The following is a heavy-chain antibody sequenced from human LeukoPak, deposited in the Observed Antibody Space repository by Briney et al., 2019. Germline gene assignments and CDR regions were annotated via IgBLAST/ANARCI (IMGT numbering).Heavy chain of an antibody. CDR2: IYPGDSDT. Sequence: GESLKISCKGSGYTFTNYWIGWVRQMPGKGLEWMGIIYPGDSDTRYSPSFQGQVIISADKSISTAYLQWSSLKASDTAIYYCARRSCAGGSCYAYWGQGTLVTVSS. D-gene: IGHD2-15*01. J-gene: IGHJ4*02. CDR3: ARRSCAGGSCYAY. CDR1: GYTFTNYW. V-gene: IGHV5-51*01.